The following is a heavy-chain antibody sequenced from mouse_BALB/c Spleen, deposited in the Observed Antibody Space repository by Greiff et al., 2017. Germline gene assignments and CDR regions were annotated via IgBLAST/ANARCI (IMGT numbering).Heavy chain of an antibody. J-gene: IGHJ3*01. Sequence: VQLQQSAAELARPGASVKMSCKASGYTFTSYTMHWVKLRPGQGLEWIGYINPSSGYTEYNQKFKDKTTLTADKSSSTAYMQLSSLTSEDSAVYYCTRSSIYYGYDGDFAYWGQGTLVTVSA. CDR3: TRSSIYYGYDGDFAY. D-gene: IGHD2-2*01. V-gene: IGHV1-4*02. CDR2: INPSSGYT. CDR1: GYTFTSYT.